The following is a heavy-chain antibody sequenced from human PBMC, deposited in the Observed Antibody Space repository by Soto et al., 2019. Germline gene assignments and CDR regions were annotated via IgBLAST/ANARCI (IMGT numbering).Heavy chain of an antibody. J-gene: IGHJ4*02. CDR1: GYTFTSYY. Sequence: GASVKGSCKASGYTFTSYYMHLVRQAPGQGLEWMGIINPSGGSTSYAQKFQGRVTMTRDTSTSTVYMELSSLRSEGTAVYYCARDYGLLWFGELTSWGQGTLVTVSS. CDR3: ARDYGLLWFGELTS. D-gene: IGHD3-10*01. CDR2: INPSGGST. V-gene: IGHV1-46*01.